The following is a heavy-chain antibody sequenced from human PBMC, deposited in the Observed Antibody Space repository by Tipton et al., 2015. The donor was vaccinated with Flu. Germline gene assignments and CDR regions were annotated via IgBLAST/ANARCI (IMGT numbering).Heavy chain of an antibody. J-gene: IGHJ4*02. V-gene: IGHV4-59*12. CDR1: GGSIGSFY. CDR3: ARDPSLGMPDYFDH. D-gene: IGHD2-2*01. CDR2: IYNNAYT. Sequence: TLSLTCTVSGGSIGSFYWNWIRQPPGKGLEWIGYIYNNAYTKYNPSLKSRVTISVDTSKKQFSLQLRSVTAADTAVYYCARDPSLGMPDYFDHWGQGILVTASS.